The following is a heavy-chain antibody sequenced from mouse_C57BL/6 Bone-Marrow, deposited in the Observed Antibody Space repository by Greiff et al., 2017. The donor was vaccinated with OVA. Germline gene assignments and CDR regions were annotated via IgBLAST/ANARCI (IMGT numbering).Heavy chain of an antibody. J-gene: IGHJ2*01. CDR1: GYTFTDYN. Sequence: VHVKQSGPELVKPGASVKIPCKASGYTFTDYNMDWVKQSHGKSLEWIGDINPNNGGTIYNQKFKGKATLTVDKSSSTAYMELRSLTSEDTAVYYCAREGRGLRRYFDYWGQGTTLTVSS. CDR3: AREGRGLRRYFDY. V-gene: IGHV1-18*01. D-gene: IGHD3-3*01. CDR2: INPNNGGT.